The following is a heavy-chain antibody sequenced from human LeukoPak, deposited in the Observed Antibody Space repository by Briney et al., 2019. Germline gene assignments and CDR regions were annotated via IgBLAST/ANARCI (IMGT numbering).Heavy chain of an antibody. D-gene: IGHD1-26*01. V-gene: IGHV3-30-3*01. CDR1: GFTFSSYA. J-gene: IGHJ5*02. CDR3: ARDPGWELPNWWFDP. Sequence: PGVSLRLSCAASGFTFSSYAMHWVRQAPGKGLEWVAVISYDGSNKYYADSVKGRFTISRDNSKNTLYLQMNSLRAEDTAVYYCARDPGWELPNWWFDPWGQGTLVTVSS. CDR2: ISYDGSNK.